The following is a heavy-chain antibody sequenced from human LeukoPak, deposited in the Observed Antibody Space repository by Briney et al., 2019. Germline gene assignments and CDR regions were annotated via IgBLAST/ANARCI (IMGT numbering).Heavy chain of an antibody. Sequence: GGSLRLSCAASGFTFSNAWMSWVRQAPGKGLEWVSAISGSGGSTYYADSVKGRFTISRDNSKNTLYLQMNSLRAEDTAVYYCDGGTAGDYWGQGTLVTVSS. CDR2: ISGSGGST. J-gene: IGHJ4*02. CDR1: GFTFSNAW. CDR3: DGGTAGDY. V-gene: IGHV3-23*01. D-gene: IGHD4-23*01.